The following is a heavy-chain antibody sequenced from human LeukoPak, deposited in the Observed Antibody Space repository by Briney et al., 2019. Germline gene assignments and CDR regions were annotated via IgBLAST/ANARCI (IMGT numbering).Heavy chain of an antibody. CDR1: GYTLTELS. D-gene: IGHD6-19*01. CDR3: ARVSYTTGGRAEYFQH. CDR2: FDPEDGET. J-gene: IGHJ1*01. Sequence: ASVKVSCKVSGYTLTELSMHWVRQAPGKGLEWMGGFDPEDGETIYAQKFQGRVTMTEDTSTDTAYMELSSLRSEDTAVYYCARVSYTTGGRAEYFQHWGQGTLVTVSS. V-gene: IGHV1-24*01.